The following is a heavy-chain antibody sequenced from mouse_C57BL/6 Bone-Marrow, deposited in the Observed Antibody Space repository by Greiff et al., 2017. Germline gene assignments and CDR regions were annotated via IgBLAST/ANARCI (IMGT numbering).Heavy chain of an antibody. CDR2: INPSSGYT. CDR1: GYTFTSYW. J-gene: IGHJ4*01. Sequence: QVQLQQSGAELAKPGASVKLSCKASGYTFTSYWMHWVKQRPGQGLEWIGYINPSSGYTKYNQKFKDKATLTADQSSSTAYMQLSSLTYEDSAVYYCARAGSYYAMDYWGQGTSVTVSS. V-gene: IGHV1-7*01. D-gene: IGHD3-1*01. CDR3: ARAGSYYAMDY.